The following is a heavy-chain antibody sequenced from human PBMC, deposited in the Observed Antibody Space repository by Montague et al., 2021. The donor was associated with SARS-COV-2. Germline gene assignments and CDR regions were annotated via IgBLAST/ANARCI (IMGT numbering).Heavy chain of an antibody. CDR2: TYDGGDAT. CDR1: GFAFRTKY. D-gene: IGHD3-3*01. V-gene: IGHV3-53*01. Sequence: SLRLSCAASGFAFRTKYLTWVRQAPGKGLEWVSVTYDGGDATYYADSVKGRFTVSRDDSKNTLFLQMSSLRAEDTAVYYYARRSAVPGSFDFWGQGTLVTVSP. J-gene: IGHJ4*02. CDR3: ARRSAVPGSFDF.